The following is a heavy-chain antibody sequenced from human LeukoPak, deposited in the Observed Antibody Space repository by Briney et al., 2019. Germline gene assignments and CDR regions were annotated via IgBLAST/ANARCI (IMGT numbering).Heavy chain of an antibody. V-gene: IGHV3-30*04. D-gene: IGHD2-15*01. CDR1: GFTFSSYA. CDR2: ISYDGSNK. J-gene: IGHJ4*02. CDR3: ARDSWGVGYCSGGICYSFDY. Sequence: GGSLRLSCAASGFTFSSYAMHWVRQAPGKGLEWVAVISYDGSNKYYADSVKGRFPISRDNSKNTLYLQMNSLRAEDTAVYYCARDSWGVGYCSGGICYSFDYWGQGTLVTVSS.